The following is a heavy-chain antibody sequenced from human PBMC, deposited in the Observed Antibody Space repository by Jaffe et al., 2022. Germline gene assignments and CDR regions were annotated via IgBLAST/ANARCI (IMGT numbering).Heavy chain of an antibody. CDR3: ARGEIVAQGYYYYMDV. Sequence: QVQLQESGPGLVKPSETLSLTCTVSGGSISSYYWSWIRQPPGKGLEWIGYIYYSGSTNYNPSLKSRVTISVDTSKNQFSLKLSSVTAADTAVYYCARGEIVAQGYYYYMDVWGKGTTVTVSS. CDR2: IYYSGST. D-gene: IGHD2-15*01. J-gene: IGHJ6*03. CDR1: GGSISSYY. V-gene: IGHV4-59*01.